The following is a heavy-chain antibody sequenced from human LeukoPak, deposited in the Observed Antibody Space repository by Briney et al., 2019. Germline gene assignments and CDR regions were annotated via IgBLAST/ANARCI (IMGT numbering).Heavy chain of an antibody. D-gene: IGHD1-7*01. CDR2: IYYTGST. J-gene: IGHJ4*02. CDR3: VTLTGTTWDY. V-gene: IGHV4-39*01. CDR1: GDAISSSYY. Sequence: SETLSLTCTVSGDAISSSYYWGWIRQPPGKGVEWIGSIYYTGSTYYNPSLKSRVTISVDTSKNQFSLRLSSVTAADTAVYYCVTLTGTTWDYWGQGTLVTVSS.